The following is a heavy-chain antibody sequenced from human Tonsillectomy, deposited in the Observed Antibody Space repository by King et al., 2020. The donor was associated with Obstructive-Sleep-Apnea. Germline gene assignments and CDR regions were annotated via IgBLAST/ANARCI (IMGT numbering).Heavy chain of an antibody. CDR3: ARDMSAYDSTSPAY. J-gene: IGHJ4*02. CDR2: ISPNSGAT. Sequence: QLVQSGAEVKKPGAPVKVSCKASGYTFTGYYIHWVRQAPGQGLEWMGWISPNSGATQYAQKFQGRVTMTRDTSISTAYMDLSRLRSDDTAIYYCARDMSAYDSTSPAYWGQGTLVTVSS. D-gene: IGHD3-10*01. CDR1: GYTFTGYY. V-gene: IGHV1-2*02.